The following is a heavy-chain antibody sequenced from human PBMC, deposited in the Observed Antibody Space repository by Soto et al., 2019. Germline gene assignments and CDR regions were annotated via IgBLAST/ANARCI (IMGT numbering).Heavy chain of an antibody. Sequence: SVKVSCKASGFTLSRSAVQWVRQARGQRLEWIGWIVAGSGNTHYAQRFQERVTITRDMSTSTAYLELSSLRSEDTAVYYCAADPYYYDSSNYYSFDHWGQGTLVTVSS. CDR2: IVAGSGNT. V-gene: IGHV1-58*01. CDR1: GFTLSRSA. D-gene: IGHD3-22*01. J-gene: IGHJ4*02. CDR3: AADPYYYDSSNYYSFDH.